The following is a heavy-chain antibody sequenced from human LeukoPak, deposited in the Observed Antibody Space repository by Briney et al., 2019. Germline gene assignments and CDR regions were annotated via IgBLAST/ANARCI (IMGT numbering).Heavy chain of an antibody. CDR3: ARDSGSYDY. CDR2: IKQDGSEK. Sequence: PGGSLRLSCAASGFTFSSYWMSWVRLAPGKGLEWVANIKQDGSEKYYVDSVKGRFTISRDNAKNSLYLELNSLRAEDTAVYYCARDSGSYDYWGQGTLVTVSS. CDR1: GFTFSSYW. V-gene: IGHV3-7*01. D-gene: IGHD1-26*01. J-gene: IGHJ4*02.